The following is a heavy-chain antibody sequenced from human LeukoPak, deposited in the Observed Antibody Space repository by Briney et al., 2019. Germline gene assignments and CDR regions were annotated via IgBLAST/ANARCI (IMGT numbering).Heavy chain of an antibody. CDR2: INPNSGGT. D-gene: IGHD1-7*01. CDR1: GYTFTVYY. V-gene: IGHV1-2*02. CDR3: ARVGNYAEDYYYYYMDV. Sequence: EASVKVSCKASGYTFTVYYMHWVRQAPGQGLEWMGWINPNSGGTNYAQKFQGRVTMTRDTSISTAYMELSRLRSDDTAVYYCARVGNYAEDYYYYYMDVWGKGTTVTISS. J-gene: IGHJ6*03.